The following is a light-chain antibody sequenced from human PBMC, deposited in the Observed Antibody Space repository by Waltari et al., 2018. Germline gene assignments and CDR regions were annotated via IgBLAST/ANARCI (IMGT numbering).Light chain of an antibody. V-gene: IGLV3-25*03. CDR2: QHN. CDR3: LSTDSSGTYWV. CDR1: ALPKRY. J-gene: IGLJ3*02. Sequence: SYELTQPPSVSVSPGQTARITCSGDALPKRYAYWYQQKPGQAPVLAIYQHNERPSGIPKRFSGSTSGTTSTLTISGVQAEDEADYYCLSTDSSGTYWVFGGGTKVTVL.